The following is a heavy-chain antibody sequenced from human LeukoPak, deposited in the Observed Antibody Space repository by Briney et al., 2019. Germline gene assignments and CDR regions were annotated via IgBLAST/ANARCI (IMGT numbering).Heavy chain of an antibody. J-gene: IGHJ6*02. D-gene: IGHD6-13*01. CDR3: ARGQQQQLEANDYYYYGMDV. CDR2: IWYDGSNK. Sequence: GGSLRLSCAASGFTFSSYGMHWVRQAPGKGLEWVAVIWYDGSNKYYVDSVKGRFTISRDNSKNTLYLQMNSLRAEDTAVYYCARGQQQQLEANDYYYYGMDVWGQGTTVTVSS. V-gene: IGHV3-33*01. CDR1: GFTFSSYG.